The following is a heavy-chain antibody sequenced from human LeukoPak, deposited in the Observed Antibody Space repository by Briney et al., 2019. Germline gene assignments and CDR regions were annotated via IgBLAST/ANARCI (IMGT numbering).Heavy chain of an antibody. J-gene: IGHJ4*02. D-gene: IGHD2-15*01. CDR1: GYTFTSYD. CDR2: MNPNSGNT. CDR3: ARGFRDCSGGSCYGIDY. Sequence: GASVKVSCKASGYTFTSYDINWVRQATGQGLEWMGWMNPNSGNTGYAQKFQGRVTMTRNTSISTAYMELSSLRSEDTAVYYCARGFRDCSGGSCYGIDYWGQGTLVTVSS. V-gene: IGHV1-8*01.